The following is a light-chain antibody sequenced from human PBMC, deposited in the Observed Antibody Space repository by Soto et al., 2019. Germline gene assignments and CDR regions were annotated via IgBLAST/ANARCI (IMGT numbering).Light chain of an antibody. CDR2: GAS. CDR3: QQYDNLPVT. CDR1: QSVASY. J-gene: IGKJ4*01. Sequence: EIVLTQSPATLSVSPGERATLSCRASQSVASYLAWYHQKPGQAPRLLIYGASTRATGVPARFSGSGSGTDFTLTISSLQPEDIATYYCQQYDNLPVTFGGGTKVEIK. V-gene: IGKV3-15*01.